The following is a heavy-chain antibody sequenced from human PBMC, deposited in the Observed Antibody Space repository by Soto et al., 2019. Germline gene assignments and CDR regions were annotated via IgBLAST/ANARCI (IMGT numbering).Heavy chain of an antibody. V-gene: IGHV3-48*02. Sequence: EVQLVESGGGLVQPGGSLRLSSAPSGLTSTFYTMNWVRQAPGKGLEWVSYITGNSGTILYADSVKGRFTVSRDNARSSLYLQMTNLRDHDTAVYYCATAFSLGGWGQGTLVTVSS. CDR3: ATAFSLGG. CDR2: ITGNSGTI. CDR1: GLTSTFYT. D-gene: IGHD3-16*01. J-gene: IGHJ4*02.